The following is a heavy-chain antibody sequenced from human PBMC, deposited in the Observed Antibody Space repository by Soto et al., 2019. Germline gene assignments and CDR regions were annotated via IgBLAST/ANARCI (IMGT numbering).Heavy chain of an antibody. V-gene: IGHV1-18*01. CDR1: GFTFTNYY. D-gene: IGHD1-1*01. CDR2: ISAYSGNT. Sequence: QVQLVQSGAEVKKPGASVKVSCKTSGFTFTNYYINRVRQAPGQGLEVMGWISAYSGNTNYAQNLQGRVTMTTDTSASTAYLELRSLRSDDTAVYFCARGDTYYVNWYFDYWGQGTLVTVSS. CDR3: ARGDTYYVNWYFDY. J-gene: IGHJ4*02.